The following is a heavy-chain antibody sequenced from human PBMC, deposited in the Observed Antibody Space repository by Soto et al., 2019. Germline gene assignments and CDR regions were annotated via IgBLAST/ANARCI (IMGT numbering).Heavy chain of an antibody. CDR1: GGSITIGADY. CDR3: ARRLTFVRGALVWGYMDV. CDR2: IYYTGST. V-gene: IGHV4-31*03. J-gene: IGHJ6*03. D-gene: IGHD3-10*01. Sequence: QVQLQESGPGLVKPSQTLSLTCTVSGGSITIGADYWTWIRQYPWKGLEWIGYIYYTGSTSYNPSLQSRLSISVDTSKNQFSLNLSSVTAADTAVYYCARRLTFVRGALVWGYMDVWGKGTMVTVSS.